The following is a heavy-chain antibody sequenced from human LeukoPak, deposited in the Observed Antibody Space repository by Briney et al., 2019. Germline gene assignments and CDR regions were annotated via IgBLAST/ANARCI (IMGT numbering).Heavy chain of an antibody. D-gene: IGHD2-21*01. CDR3: AACGGDCYPAYAFDI. J-gene: IGHJ3*02. Sequence: SVKVSCKASGGTFSSYAISWVRQAPGQGLEWMGGIIPIFGTASYAQKFQGRVTITAGESTSTAYMELSSLRSEDTAVYYCAACGGDCYPAYAFDIWGQGTMVTVSS. CDR2: IIPIFGTA. CDR1: GGTFSSYA. V-gene: IGHV1-69*13.